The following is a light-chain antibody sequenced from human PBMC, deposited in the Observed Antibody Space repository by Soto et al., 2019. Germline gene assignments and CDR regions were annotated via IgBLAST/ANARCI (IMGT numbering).Light chain of an antibody. CDR3: QNYNRAPRT. V-gene: IGKV1-27*01. CDR2: AAY. J-gene: IGKJ1*01. Sequence: DIQMTQSPSSLSASVGDRVTITCRASQGISNDLAWYQQKPGKVPKLLIYAAYTLESGVPSRFSGSGSGTDFALTISSLQPEDVATYYCQNYNRAPRTFGQGTKVEIK. CDR1: QGISND.